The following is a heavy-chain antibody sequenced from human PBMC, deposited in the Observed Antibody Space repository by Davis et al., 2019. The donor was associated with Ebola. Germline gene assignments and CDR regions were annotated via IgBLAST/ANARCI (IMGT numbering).Heavy chain of an antibody. CDR2: VDDGGRV. Sequence: SETLSLTCAVSGGVCSGNYWAWIRQSPGKGLECIGEVDDGGRVHYNPSLKSRVSISLNTSKNQFSLKVTSMTAADTAVYYCTSYDSWGQGAHVTVSS. CDR3: TSYDS. CDR1: GGVCSGNY. D-gene: IGHD3-16*01. V-gene: IGHV4-34*01. J-gene: IGHJ4*02.